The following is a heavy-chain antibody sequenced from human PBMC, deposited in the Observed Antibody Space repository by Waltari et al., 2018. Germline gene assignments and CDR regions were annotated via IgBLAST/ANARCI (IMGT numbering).Heavy chain of an antibody. CDR1: GFSFSTHA. D-gene: IGHD6-19*01. Sequence: EVQLLESGGGLVQPGGSLRLSCAASGFSFSTHAMSWVRQAPGKGLEWVAAISGTGYTTHYADSVKGRFTISRDNSKGTLYLQMSSLRADDTALYVCAKSNSGWSPGDSWGQGTLVTVSS. V-gene: IGHV3-23*01. CDR2: ISGTGYTT. CDR3: AKSNSGWSPGDS. J-gene: IGHJ4*02.